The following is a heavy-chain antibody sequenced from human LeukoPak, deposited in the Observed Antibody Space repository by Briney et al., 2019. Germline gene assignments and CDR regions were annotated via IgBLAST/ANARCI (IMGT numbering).Heavy chain of an antibody. CDR2: IYNTGST. CDR1: GNSVSNTYY. Sequence: SETLSLTCGVSGNSVSNTYYWGWIRQPPGKGLEWIGSIYNTGSTYYNPSLKSRVTISVDTSKNQFSLKLSSVTAADTAVYYCARNASTGYLDYWGQGTLVTVSS. V-gene: IGHV4-38-2*01. CDR3: ARNASTGYLDY. D-gene: IGHD3-16*01. J-gene: IGHJ4*02.